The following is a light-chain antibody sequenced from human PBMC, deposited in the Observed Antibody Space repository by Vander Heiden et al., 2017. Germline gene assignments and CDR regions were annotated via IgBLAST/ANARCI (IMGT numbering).Light chain of an antibody. Sequence: DIQMTQSPSSLSASVGDRVTITCQASQDISNYLNWYQQKPGKAPKLLIYDASNLETGVPSRFSGSGSGTDFTFTISSLQPEDIATYYCQQDDKPPSITFGQGTQLEIK. CDR2: DAS. CDR1: QDISNY. J-gene: IGKJ5*01. CDR3: QQDDKPPSIT. V-gene: IGKV1-33*01.